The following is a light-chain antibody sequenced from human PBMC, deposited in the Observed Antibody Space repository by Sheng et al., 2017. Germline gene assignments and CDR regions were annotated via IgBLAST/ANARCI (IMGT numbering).Light chain of an antibody. CDR2: GAS. CDR1: QTVDSN. CDR3: QQRSTWPIT. Sequence: EIVMTQSPATLSVSPGERATLSCRASQTVDSNLAWYQQKPGQAPRLLIYGASTRATGIPARFSGSGSGTEFTLTISSLQSEDFAVYYCQQRSTWPITFGQGTRLDIK. V-gene: IGKV3-15*01. J-gene: IGKJ5*01.